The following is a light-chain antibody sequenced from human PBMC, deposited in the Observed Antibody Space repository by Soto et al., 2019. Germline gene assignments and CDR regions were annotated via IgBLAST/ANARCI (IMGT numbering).Light chain of an antibody. CDR1: QSVSSSY. Sequence: EIVLTQSRGSLSLSPGERATLSCRASQSVSSSYLAWYQQKPGQAPRLLIYGASSRATGIPDRFSGSGSGTDFTLTISRLEPEDFAVYYCQQYGSSLLTFGGGTKEEIK. V-gene: IGKV3-20*01. J-gene: IGKJ4*01. CDR2: GAS. CDR3: QQYGSSLLT.